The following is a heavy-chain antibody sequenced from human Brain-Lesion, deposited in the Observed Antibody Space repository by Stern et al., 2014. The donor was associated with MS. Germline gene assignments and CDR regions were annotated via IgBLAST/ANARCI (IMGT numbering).Heavy chain of an antibody. Sequence: VQLVESGAEVTKPGASVKVSCKASGYTFTGYYMHWVRQAPGQGLEWMGRINPKSGGTNYAQKFQGWVTMTRDTSINTAYMELSRLRSDDTAVYYCATYYYDSTGYNDFWGQGTLVTVSS. CDR2: INPKSGGT. V-gene: IGHV1-2*04. CDR1: GYTFTGYY. D-gene: IGHD3-22*01. J-gene: IGHJ4*02. CDR3: ATYYYDSTGYNDF.